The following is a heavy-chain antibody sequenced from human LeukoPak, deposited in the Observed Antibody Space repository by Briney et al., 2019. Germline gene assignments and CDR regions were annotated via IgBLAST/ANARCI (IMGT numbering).Heavy chain of an antibody. CDR1: GYTFTGYY. CDR2: INPNSGGT. Sequence: GASVKVSCKASGYTFTGYYMHWVRQAPGQGLEWMGWINPNSGGTNYAQKFQGRVTMTRDTSISTAYMELSRLRSDDTAVYYCARLPTNGRTTFDDYWGQGTLVTVSS. D-gene: IGHD2/OR15-2a*01. V-gene: IGHV1-2*02. J-gene: IGHJ4*02. CDR3: ARLPTNGRTTFDDY.